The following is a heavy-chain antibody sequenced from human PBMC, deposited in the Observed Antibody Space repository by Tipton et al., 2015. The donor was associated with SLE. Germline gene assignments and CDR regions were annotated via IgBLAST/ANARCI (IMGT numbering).Heavy chain of an antibody. CDR3: VRLPTVAGLYYYYYYMDV. J-gene: IGHJ6*03. Sequence: TLSLTCTVSGGSISSSSYYWGWIRQPPGKGLGWIGSIYYSGSTYYNPSLKSRVTISVDTSKNQFSLKLSSVTAADTAVYYCVRLPTVAGLYYYYYYMDVWGKGTTVTVSS. CDR2: IYYSGST. V-gene: IGHV4-39*01. D-gene: IGHD6-19*01. CDR1: GGSISSSSYY.